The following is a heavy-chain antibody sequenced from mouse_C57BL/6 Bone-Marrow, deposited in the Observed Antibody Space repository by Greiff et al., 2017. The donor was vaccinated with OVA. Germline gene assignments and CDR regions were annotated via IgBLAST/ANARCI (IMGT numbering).Heavy chain of an antibody. Sequence: EVHLVESGGDLVKPGGSLKLSCAASGFTFSSYGMSWVRQTPDKRLEWVATISSGGSYTYYPASVAWRFPISRDTAKNTLYLQMSSLKSEDTAMYYCARQEKFAYWGQGTLVTVSA. J-gene: IGHJ3*01. CDR1: GFTFSSYG. CDR2: ISSGGSYT. V-gene: IGHV5-6*01. CDR3: ARQEKFAY.